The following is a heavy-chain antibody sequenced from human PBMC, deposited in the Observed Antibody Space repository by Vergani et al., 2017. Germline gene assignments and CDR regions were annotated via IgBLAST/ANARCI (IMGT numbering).Heavy chain of an antibody. CDR2: IKSEVSIT. J-gene: IGHJ5*01. CDR3: ARARCIETCYMSNWLDS. CDR1: GFSFNSYW. D-gene: IGHD3-9*01. Sequence: DVHLAESGGGFFQPGGSLRLSCSASGFSFNSYWMHWVRQVPGKGLLWVSRIKSEVSITAYADSVKGRFTISRDNAQNTLYLQMNSLRVEDTGVYYCARARCIETCYMSNWLDSWGQGTMVTVSS. V-gene: IGHV3-74*03.